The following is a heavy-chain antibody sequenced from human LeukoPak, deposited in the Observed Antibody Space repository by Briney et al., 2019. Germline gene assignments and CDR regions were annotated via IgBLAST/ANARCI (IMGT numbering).Heavy chain of an antibody. V-gene: IGHV3-7*05. J-gene: IGHJ6*02. CDR3: ARDPYSSSWSYGMDV. CDR2: IKQDGSET. CDR1: GFTFSNYW. Sequence: GGSLRLSCTATGFTFSNYWMSWVRQTPEKGLEWVADIKQDGSETVYVDSVKGRFTISRDNAQSSLYLQMNSLRAEDTAVYYCARDPYSSSWSYGMDVWGQGTAVTVSS. D-gene: IGHD6-13*01.